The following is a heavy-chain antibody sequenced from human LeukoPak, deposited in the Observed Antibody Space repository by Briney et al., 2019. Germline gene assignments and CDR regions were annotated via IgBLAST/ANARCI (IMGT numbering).Heavy chain of an antibody. CDR2: INAGNGNT. J-gene: IGHJ4*02. V-gene: IGHV1-3*01. CDR1: GYTFTSYA. Sequence: ASVKVSCKASGYTFTSYAMHWVRQAPGQRLEWMGWINAGNGNTKYSQKFQGRVTITRDTSASTAYMELSSLRSEDTAVYYCATGGSYWANILDYWGQGTLVTVSS. CDR3: ATGGSYWANILDY. D-gene: IGHD1-26*01.